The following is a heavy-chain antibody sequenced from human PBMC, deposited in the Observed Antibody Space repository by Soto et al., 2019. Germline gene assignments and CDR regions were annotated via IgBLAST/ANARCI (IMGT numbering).Heavy chain of an antibody. V-gene: IGHV4-59*08. Sequence: SETLSLTCTVSGGSISSYYWSWIRQPPGKGLEWIGYIYYSGSTNYNPSLKSRVTISVDASKNQFSLKLSSVTAADTAVYYCARATDSEYYGSGSYSDFDYWGQGTLVTVSS. CDR3: ARATDSEYYGSGSYSDFDY. CDR2: IYYSGST. CDR1: GGSISSYY. J-gene: IGHJ4*02. D-gene: IGHD3-10*01.